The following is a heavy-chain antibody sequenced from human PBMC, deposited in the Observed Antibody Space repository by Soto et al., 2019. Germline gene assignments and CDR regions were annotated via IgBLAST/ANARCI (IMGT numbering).Heavy chain of an antibody. Sequence: VQLVESGGGLIQPGGSLSLSCAASGFTVSNNHMTWGRQAAGKGLELVSFVHGGGSTSYADSGKGRFTISRDNSKNTLYLQMDSLRAEAAAIYSCAGLVTTAASLDYWGRGTLVTVSS. V-gene: IGHV3-53*01. D-gene: IGHD1-1*01. CDR3: AGLVTTAASLDY. CDR1: GFTVSNNH. CDR2: VHGGGST. J-gene: IGHJ4*02.